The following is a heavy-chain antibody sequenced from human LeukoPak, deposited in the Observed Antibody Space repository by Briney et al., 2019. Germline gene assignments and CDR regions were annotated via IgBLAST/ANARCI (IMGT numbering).Heavy chain of an antibody. V-gene: IGHV1-46*01. CDR2: INPSGGST. Sequence: ASVKVSCTASGYTFISYYMHWVRQAPGQGLEWMGIINPSGGSTSYAQKFQGRVTMTRDTSTSTAYMELSSLRSEDTAVYYCARVDMAYCGGDCFDYWGQGTLVTVSS. CDR1: GYTFISYY. D-gene: IGHD2-21*01. J-gene: IGHJ4*02. CDR3: ARVDMAYCGGDCFDY.